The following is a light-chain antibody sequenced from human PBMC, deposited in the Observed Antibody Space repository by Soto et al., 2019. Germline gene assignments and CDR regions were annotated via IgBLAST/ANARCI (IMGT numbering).Light chain of an antibody. V-gene: IGKV3-20*01. CDR2: GAS. CDR3: QHYNSYSEA. CDR1: QSVSSSF. Sequence: IVLTQSPVTLSLSPGERATLSCRASQSVSSSFLAWYQQKPGQAPRLLIYGASSRATGIPDRFSGSGSGTDFTLTISRLEPDDFATYYCQHYNSYSEAFGQGTKVDIK. J-gene: IGKJ1*01.